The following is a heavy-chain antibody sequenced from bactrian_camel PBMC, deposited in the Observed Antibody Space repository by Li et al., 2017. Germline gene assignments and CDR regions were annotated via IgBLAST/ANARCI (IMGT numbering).Heavy chain of an antibody. V-gene: IGHV3S40*01. CDR2: IHWSSSRT. D-gene: IGHD5*01. CDR1: GITFSNYY. CDR3: VRGIWYAGNTY. Sequence: DVQLVESGGGLVEPGGSLTLSCAASGITFSNYYMSWIRQAPGKGLEWVSSIHWSSSRTYYADSVKGRFTISRDNAQNTVYLQMNSLKPDDTAVYSCVRGIWYAGNTYRGQGTQVTVS. J-gene: IGHJ4*01.